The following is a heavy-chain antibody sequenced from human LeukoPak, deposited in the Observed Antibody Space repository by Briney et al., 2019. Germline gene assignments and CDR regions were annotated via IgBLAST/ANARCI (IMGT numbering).Heavy chain of an antibody. CDR2: ISYDGSNK. CDR3: ASLENQFDY. D-gene: IGHD1-14*01. J-gene: IGHJ4*02. V-gene: IGHV3-30*01. Sequence: GGSLRLSCAASGFTFSSYAMHWVRQAPGKGLEWVAVISYDGSNKYYADSVKGRFTISRDNSKNTLYLQMNSLRAEDTAVYYRASLENQFDYWGQGTLVTVSS. CDR1: GFTFSSYA.